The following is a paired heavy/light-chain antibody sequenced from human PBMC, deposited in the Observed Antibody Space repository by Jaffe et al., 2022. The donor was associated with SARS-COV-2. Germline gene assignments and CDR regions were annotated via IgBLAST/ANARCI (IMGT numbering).Heavy chain of an antibody. CDR3: ARGRGYSYGRKSSSRGGYYGMDV. Sequence: QVQLQQWGAGLLKPSETLSLTCAVYGGSFSGYYWSWIRQPPGKGLEWIGEINHSGSTNYNPSLKSRVTISVDTSKNQFSLKLSSVTAADTAVYYCARGRGYSYGRKSSSRGGYYGMDVWGQGTTVTVSS. CDR1: GGSFSGYY. V-gene: IGHV4-34*01. CDR2: INHSGST. J-gene: IGHJ6*02. D-gene: IGHD5-18*01.
Light chain of an antibody. CDR3: QQRSNWPPKLT. CDR1: QSVSSY. Sequence: EIVLTQSPATLSLSPGERATLSCRASQSVSSYLAWYQQKPGQAPRLLIYDASNRATGIPARFSGSGSGTDFTLTISSLEPEDFAVYYCQQRSNWPPKLTFGGGTKVEIK. V-gene: IGKV3-11*01. CDR2: DAS. J-gene: IGKJ4*01.